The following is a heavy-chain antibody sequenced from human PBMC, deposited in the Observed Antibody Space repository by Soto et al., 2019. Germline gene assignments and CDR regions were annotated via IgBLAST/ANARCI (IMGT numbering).Heavy chain of an antibody. J-gene: IGHJ6*02. CDR2: IYYSGST. CDR1: GGSVSSGSYY. CDR3: ARDRIMYYYGSGTSYYYGMDV. V-gene: IGHV4-61*01. Sequence: SETLSLTCTVSGGSVSSGSYYWSWIRQPPGKGLEWVGYIYYSGSTNYNPSLKSRVTISVDTSKNQFSLKLSSVTAADTAVYYCARDRIMYYYGSGTSYYYGMDVWGQGTTVTVSS. D-gene: IGHD3-10*01.